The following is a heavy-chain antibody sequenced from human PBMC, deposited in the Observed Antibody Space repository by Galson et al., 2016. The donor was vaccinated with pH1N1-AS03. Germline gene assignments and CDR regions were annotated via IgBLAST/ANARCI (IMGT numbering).Heavy chain of an antibody. CDR1: GSGFNGYW. D-gene: IGHD3-22*01. V-gene: IGHV5-51*03. Sequence: QSGAEVKKPGDSLKISCKSSGSGFNGYWTGWVRQMFGKGLEWMGIIFPGDADTRYTPSFQGQVTISTDKSARTTYLQWRSMKASDTAIYYCARPAHYDSSGRDALDVWGQGTMLIVSS. J-gene: IGHJ3*01. CDR3: ARPAHYDSSGRDALDV. CDR2: IFPGDADT.